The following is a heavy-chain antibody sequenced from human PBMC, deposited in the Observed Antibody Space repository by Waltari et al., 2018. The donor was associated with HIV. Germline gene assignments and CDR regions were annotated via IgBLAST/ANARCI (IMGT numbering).Heavy chain of an antibody. CDR1: GYTFTSYG. Sequence: QVQLVQSGAEVKKPGASVKVSCKASGYTFTSYGISWVRQAPGQGLEWMGWISAYNGNTNCAKKLQGRVTMTTDTSTSTAYMELRSRRSDDTAVYYCATYYYDREGDYYYYGMDVWGQGTTVTVSS. J-gene: IGHJ6*02. D-gene: IGHD3-22*01. CDR3: ATYYYDREGDYYYYGMDV. CDR2: ISAYNGNT. V-gene: IGHV1-18*01.